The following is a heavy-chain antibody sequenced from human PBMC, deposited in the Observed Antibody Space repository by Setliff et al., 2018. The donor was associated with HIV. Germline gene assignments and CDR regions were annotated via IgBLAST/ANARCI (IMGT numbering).Heavy chain of an antibody. D-gene: IGHD2-2*02. V-gene: IGHV3-7*01. Sequence: GESLKISCAASGFTISSYWMNWVRQAPGKGLEWVANIKQDGSEKYYVDSVKGRFTISKDNARNSLYLQMDSLRVEDTAVYYCTKGHYTTLGWGQGTLVTVSS. J-gene: IGHJ4*02. CDR2: IKQDGSEK. CDR1: GFTISSYW. CDR3: TKGHYTTLG.